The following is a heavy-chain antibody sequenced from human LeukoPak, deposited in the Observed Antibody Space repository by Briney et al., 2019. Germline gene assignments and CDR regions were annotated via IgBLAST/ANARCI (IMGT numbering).Heavy chain of an antibody. V-gene: IGHV1-8*01. CDR2: MNPNSGNT. Sequence: ASVKVSCKASGYTFTSYDINWVRQATGQGLEWMGWMNPNSGNTGYAQKFQGGVTMTRNTSISTAYMELSSLRSEDTAVYYCARLRNDFWSGYRGTYYFDYWGQGTLVTVSS. J-gene: IGHJ4*02. D-gene: IGHD3-3*01. CDR1: GYTFTSYD. CDR3: ARLRNDFWSGYRGTYYFDY.